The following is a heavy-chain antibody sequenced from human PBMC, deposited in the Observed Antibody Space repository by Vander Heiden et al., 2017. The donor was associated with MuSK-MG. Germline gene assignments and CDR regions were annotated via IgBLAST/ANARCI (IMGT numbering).Heavy chain of an antibody. Sequence: EVQLLESGGGLVQPGGSLRLSCAASGFTFSSYAMSWVRQAPGKGLEWVSAISGSGGSTDYADSVKGRFTISRDNSKNTMYMKMKRLRAEDTAVDDCAYLRGVGSYWGQGTMVTVSS. J-gene: IGHJ4*02. V-gene: IGHV3-23*01. CDR2: ISGSGGST. D-gene: IGHD3-10*01. CDR3: AYLRGVGSY. CDR1: GFTFSSYA.